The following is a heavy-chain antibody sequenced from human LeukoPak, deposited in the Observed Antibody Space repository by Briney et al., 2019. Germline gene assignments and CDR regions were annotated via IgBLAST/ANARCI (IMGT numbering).Heavy chain of an antibody. J-gene: IGHJ4*02. Sequence: GGSLRLSCAASGFTFSSYTMSWVRQAPGKGLEWVSGISGSGSSTYYADSVEGRFTISRDNSKNTLYLQMNSLRAEDTAVYYCAKDGFDYYDSSGYYYFDYWGQGTLVTVSS. CDR2: ISGSGSST. D-gene: IGHD3-22*01. CDR3: AKDGFDYYDSSGYYYFDY. CDR1: GFTFSSYT. V-gene: IGHV3-23*01.